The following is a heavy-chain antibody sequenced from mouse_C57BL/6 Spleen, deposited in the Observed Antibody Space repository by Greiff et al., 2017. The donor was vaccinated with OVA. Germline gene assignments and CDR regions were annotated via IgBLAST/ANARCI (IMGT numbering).Heavy chain of an antibody. Sequence: EVQLLESGPGLVKPSQSLSLTCSVTVYSITSGYYWNWIRQFPGNKLEWMGYIRYDGSNNYNPTLKNRISFTRDTSKNQFFLKLNAVTTQDTATYYGARDGYWGSSYWYFDDWGKGTTVTVSS. V-gene: IGHV3-6*01. D-gene: IGHD1-1*01. CDR2: IRYDGSN. J-gene: IGHJ1*03. CDR1: VYSITSGYY. CDR3: ARDGYWGSSYWYFDD.